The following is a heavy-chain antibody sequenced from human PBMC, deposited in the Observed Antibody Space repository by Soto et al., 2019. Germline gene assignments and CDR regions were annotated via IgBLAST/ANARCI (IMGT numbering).Heavy chain of an antibody. V-gene: IGHV3-64*01. CDR2: ISSNGGST. J-gene: IGHJ6*04. Sequence: GGSLRFSCAASGFTFSSYAMHWVRQAPGKGLEYVSAISSNGGSTYYANSVKGRFTISRDNSKNTLYLQMGSLRAEDMAVYYCARGYCSSTSCYSPRVFLDVWGKGTTVTVSS. D-gene: IGHD2-2*01. CDR1: GFTFSSYA. CDR3: ARGYCSSTSCYSPRVFLDV.